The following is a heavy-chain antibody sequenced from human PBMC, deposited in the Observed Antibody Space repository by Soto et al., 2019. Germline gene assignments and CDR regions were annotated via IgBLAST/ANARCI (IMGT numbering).Heavy chain of an antibody. CDR2: IYYSGST. J-gene: IGHJ3*02. V-gene: IGHV4-39*01. Sequence: QLQLQESGPGLVKPSETLSLTCTVSGGSISSSSYYWGWIRQPPGKGLEWIGSIYYSGSTYYNPSLKSRVTISVDTSKNQFSLKLSSVTAADTAVYYCARTLANDAFDIWGQGTMVTVSS. CDR1: GGSISSSSYY. CDR3: ARTLANDAFDI.